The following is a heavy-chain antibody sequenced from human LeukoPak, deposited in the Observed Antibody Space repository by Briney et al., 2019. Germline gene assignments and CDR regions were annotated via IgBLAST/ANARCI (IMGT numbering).Heavy chain of an antibody. V-gene: IGHV4-34*01. CDR3: ARGGYYYDSSGYIKH. CDR2: INHSGST. D-gene: IGHD3-22*01. CDR1: GGSFSGYC. J-gene: IGHJ4*02. Sequence: PSETLSLTCAVYGGSFSGYCWSWIRQPPGKGLECIGEINHSGSTNYNPSLKSRVTISVDTSKNQFSLKLSSVTAADTAVYYCARGGYYYDSSGYIKHWGQGTLVTVSS.